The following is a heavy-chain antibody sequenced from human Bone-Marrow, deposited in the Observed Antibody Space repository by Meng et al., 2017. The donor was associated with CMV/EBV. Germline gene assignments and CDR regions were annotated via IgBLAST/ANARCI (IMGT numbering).Heavy chain of an antibody. CDR1: GFAFRDYF. CDR2: TSGPGTNT. CDR3: GRGNFGVDY. J-gene: IGHJ4*02. Sequence: QVYLVESGGGLFKLGGSHRLFCVASGFAFRDYFMIGVSKAPGKGLEWVSDTSGPGTNTDYADSVKGRFTISRDNAKSSLFLKMNSLRAEDTAMYYCGRGNFGVDYWGQGTLVTVSS. D-gene: IGHD3-3*02. V-gene: IGHV3-11*05.